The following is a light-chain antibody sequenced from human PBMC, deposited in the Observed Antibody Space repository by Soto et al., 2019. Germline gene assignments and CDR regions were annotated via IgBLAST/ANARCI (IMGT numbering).Light chain of an antibody. CDR1: SSDVGGYRY. Sequence: QSVLTQPRSVSGSPGQSVTISCTGTSSDVGGYRYVSWYQQHPGKAPQLMMYDVTTRPSGIPDRFSGSKSGNTSSLTISGLQAEGDADYYCVSYAGGYTFGFGTGTKRPVL. CDR2: DVT. J-gene: IGLJ1*01. CDR3: VSYAGGYTFG. V-gene: IGLV2-11*01.